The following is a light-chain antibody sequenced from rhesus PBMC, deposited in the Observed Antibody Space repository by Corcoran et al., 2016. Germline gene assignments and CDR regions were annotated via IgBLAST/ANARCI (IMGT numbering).Light chain of an antibody. Sequence: QVILTQSPATLSLSPGERATPPCRASQSVSSNLAGYQQKPGQAPRLLIYGASSRATGFPDRFTGSGSGTDFPLTISSLEPEYVGVSYCYQHSSGYSFVQGTKVEIK. V-gene: IGKV3-10*01. CDR2: GAS. CDR3: YQHSSGYS. CDR1: QSVSSN. J-gene: IGKJ2*01.